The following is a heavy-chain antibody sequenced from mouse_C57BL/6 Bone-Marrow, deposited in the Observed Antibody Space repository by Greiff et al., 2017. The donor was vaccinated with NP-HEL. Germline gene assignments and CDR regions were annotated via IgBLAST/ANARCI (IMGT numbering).Heavy chain of an antibody. Sequence: EVMLVESGGGLVQPGGSLSPSCAASGFTFTDYYMSWVRQPPGKALEWLGFIRNKANGYTTEYSASVKGRFTISRDNSQSILYLQMNALRAEDSATYYCARYPYWYFDVWGTGTTVTVSS. CDR3: ARYPYWYFDV. V-gene: IGHV7-3*01. J-gene: IGHJ1*03. CDR1: GFTFTDYY. CDR2: IRNKANGYTT.